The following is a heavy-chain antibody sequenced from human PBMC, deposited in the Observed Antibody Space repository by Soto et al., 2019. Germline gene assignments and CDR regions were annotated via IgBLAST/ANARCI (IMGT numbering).Heavy chain of an antibody. D-gene: IGHD4-17*01. J-gene: IGHJ6*02. CDR3: ASRRVAPDGLYYYRGMDF. Sequence: QVQLVQSGAEVKKPGASVKVSCKASGYTFTSYYMHWVRQAPGQGLEWMGIINPGGGSTSYAQKVQGRVTMARDTSTSKVNMGASRLRSEDTAVYYCASRRVAPDGLYYYRGMDFWGQGTTVTVSS. CDR1: GYTFTSYY. CDR2: INPGGGST. V-gene: IGHV1-46*01.